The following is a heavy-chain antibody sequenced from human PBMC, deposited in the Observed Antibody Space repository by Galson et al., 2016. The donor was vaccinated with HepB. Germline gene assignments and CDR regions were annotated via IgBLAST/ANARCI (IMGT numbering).Heavy chain of an antibody. CDR3: ARTTATYCEY. CDR1: GDSVSSNSAT. V-gene: IGHV6-1*01. D-gene: IGHD2/OR15-2a*01. Sequence: CAISGDSVSSNSATWNWIRQSPSRGLEWLGRTYYRSKWYTDYALSMEGRITINPDTSKNQFSLHLNSVTPEDTALYFCARTTATYCEYWGQGTLVTVSS. J-gene: IGHJ4*02. CDR2: TYYRSKWYT.